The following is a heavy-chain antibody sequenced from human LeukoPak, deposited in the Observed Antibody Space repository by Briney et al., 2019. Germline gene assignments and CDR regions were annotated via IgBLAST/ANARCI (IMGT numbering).Heavy chain of an antibody. CDR1: GFTFRNYG. D-gene: IGHD3-3*01. Sequence: GRSLRLSCAASGFTFRNYGMHWVRQAPGTGLEWVAVIWYDGSNEKYADSVKGQFTISRDNSQNTLYLQVNSLRAEDTAVYYCAREGIQFLEWPDTKAPYGMDVWGQGTAVTVSS. J-gene: IGHJ6*02. CDR3: AREGIQFLEWPDTKAPYGMDV. CDR2: IWYDGSNE. V-gene: IGHV3-33*01.